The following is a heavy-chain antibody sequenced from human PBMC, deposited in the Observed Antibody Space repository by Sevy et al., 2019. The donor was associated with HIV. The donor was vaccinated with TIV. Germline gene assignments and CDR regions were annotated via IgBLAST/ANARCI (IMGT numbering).Heavy chain of an antibody. Sequence: GGSLRLSCAASGFTFSSYDMHWVRQATGKGLEWVSAIGTAGDTYYPGSVKGRFTISRENAKNSLYLQMNSLRVGDTAVYYCARAYSSGWYDYWGQGTLVTSPQ. CDR2: IGTAGDT. CDR3: ARAYSSGWYDY. J-gene: IGHJ4*02. CDR1: GFTFSSYD. V-gene: IGHV3-13*01. D-gene: IGHD6-19*01.